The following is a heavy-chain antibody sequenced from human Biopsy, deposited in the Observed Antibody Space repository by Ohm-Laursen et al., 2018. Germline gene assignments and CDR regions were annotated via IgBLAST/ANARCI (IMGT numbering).Heavy chain of an antibody. CDR1: GYTFTSFG. V-gene: IGHV1-18*01. CDR3: ARDLTRQPRRGAFDI. D-gene: IGHD1-14*01. Sequence: SVKVSCKTSGYTFTSFGFSWVRQAPGQGLEWMGWINAYNGDTDYAQKLQGRVSITTDTSTTTTYMELRSLRSDDTAVHYCARDLTRQPRRGAFDIWGQGTLVTVSS. CDR2: INAYNGDT. J-gene: IGHJ3*02.